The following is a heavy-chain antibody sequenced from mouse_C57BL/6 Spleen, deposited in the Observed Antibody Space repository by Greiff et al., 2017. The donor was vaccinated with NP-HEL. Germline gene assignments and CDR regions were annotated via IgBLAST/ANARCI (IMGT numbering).Heavy chain of an antibody. J-gene: IGHJ1*03. D-gene: IGHD2-4*01. CDR1: GFTFSSYT. Sequence: VQLVESGGGLVKPGGSLKLSCAASGFTFSSYTMSWVRQTPEKRLEWVATISGGGGNTYYPDSVKGRFTISRDNAKNTLYLQMSSLRSEDTALYYCARNYDESYWYFDVWGTGTTVTVSS. V-gene: IGHV5-9*01. CDR2: ISGGGGNT. CDR3: ARNYDESYWYFDV.